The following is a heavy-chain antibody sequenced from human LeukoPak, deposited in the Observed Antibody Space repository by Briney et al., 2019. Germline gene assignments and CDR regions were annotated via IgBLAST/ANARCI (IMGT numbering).Heavy chain of an antibody. CDR1: GFTVSNGY. Sequence: GGSLTLSCAASGFTVSNGYMAWVRQTPGKGLEWVSYISSSGTTMEYANSVKGRFTISRDNGKDSLYLQMNSLEVEDTAVYYCAKGHTYGMIWGQGTLVSVSS. D-gene: IGHD2-8*01. V-gene: IGHV3-11*01. J-gene: IGHJ4*02. CDR2: ISSSGTTM. CDR3: AKGHTYGMI.